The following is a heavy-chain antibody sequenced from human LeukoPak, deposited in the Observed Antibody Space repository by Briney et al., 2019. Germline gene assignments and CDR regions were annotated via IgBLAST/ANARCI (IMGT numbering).Heavy chain of an antibody. CDR2: INPNSGGT. CDR3: ARCTVMTGWYYYYGMDV. Sequence: ASVKVSCKASGYTFTGYYLHWVRQAPGQGLEWMGWINPNSGGTNYAQKFQGRVTMTRDTSISTAYMELSRLRSDDTAVYYCARCTVMTGWYYYYGMDVWGQGTTVTVSS. CDR1: GYTFTGYY. V-gene: IGHV1-2*02. D-gene: IGHD3-9*01. J-gene: IGHJ6*02.